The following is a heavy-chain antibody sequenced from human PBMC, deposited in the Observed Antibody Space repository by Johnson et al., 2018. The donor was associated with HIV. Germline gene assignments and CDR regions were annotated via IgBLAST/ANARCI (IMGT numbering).Heavy chain of an antibody. CDR2: IKSKTDGGTT. Sequence: VQLVESGGGVVQPGRSLRLSCAASGFAFSNAWMSWVRQAPGKGLEWVGRIKSKTDGGTTDYAAPVKGRFTISRDDSKNTLYLQMNSLKTEDTAVYYCTTDWLYSISGGGAFDIWGQGTMVTVSS. CDR1: GFAFSNAW. CDR3: TTDWLYSISGGGAFDI. D-gene: IGHD6-13*01. J-gene: IGHJ3*02. V-gene: IGHV3-15*01.